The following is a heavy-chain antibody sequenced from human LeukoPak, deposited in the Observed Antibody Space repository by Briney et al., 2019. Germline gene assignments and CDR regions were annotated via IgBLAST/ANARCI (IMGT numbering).Heavy chain of an antibody. Sequence: SETLSLTCTVSGGSISSSSYYWGWIRQPPGKGLEWIGSIYYSGSTNYNPSLKSRVTISIDTSKNQFSLKLSSVTAADTAVYYCATYSITGAWAEYFLHWGQGTLVTVSS. D-gene: IGHD2/OR15-2a*01. CDR3: ATYSITGAWAEYFLH. CDR1: GGSISSSSYY. J-gene: IGHJ1*01. CDR2: IYYSGST. V-gene: IGHV4-39*07.